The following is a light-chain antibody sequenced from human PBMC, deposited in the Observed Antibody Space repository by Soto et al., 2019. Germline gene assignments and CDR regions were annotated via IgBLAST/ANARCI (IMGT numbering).Light chain of an antibody. CDR1: SSDVGGYNY. CDR3: SSYTSSSTDVV. CDR2: EVS. J-gene: IGLJ2*01. V-gene: IGLV2-14*01. Sequence: QSALTQPAAVSGSPGQSITISCTGTSSDVGGYNYVSWYQQHPGKAPKLMIYEVSNRPSGVSNRFSGSKSGNTASLTISGLQAEDEADYYCSSYTSSSTDVVFGGGTKQTVL.